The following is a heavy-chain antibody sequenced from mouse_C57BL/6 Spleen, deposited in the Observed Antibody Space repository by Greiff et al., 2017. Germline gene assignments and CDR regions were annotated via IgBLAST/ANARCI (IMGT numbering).Heavy chain of an antibody. D-gene: IGHD1-1*01. Sequence: EVQLQQSGPELVKPGASVKISCKASGYTFTDYYMNWVKQSHGKSLEWIGDINPNNGGTSYNQKFKGKATLTVDKSSSTAYMELRSLTSEDSAVYYCARWEYYGSSSAYWGQGTLVTVSA. CDR2: INPNNGGT. V-gene: IGHV1-26*01. CDR3: ARWEYYGSSSAY. CDR1: GYTFTDYY. J-gene: IGHJ3*01.